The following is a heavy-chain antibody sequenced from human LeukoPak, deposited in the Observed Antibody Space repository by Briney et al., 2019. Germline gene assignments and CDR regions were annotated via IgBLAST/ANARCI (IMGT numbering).Heavy chain of an antibody. CDR2: IYYSGST. V-gene: IGHV4-59*08. Sequence: SETLSLTCTVSGGSIRNYYWSWIRQPPGKELEWIGYIYYSGSTNYNPSLTSRVTLSVDTSKNQFSLNLTSVTAADTAVYYCARPSRTGSGWDAFDIWGQGTMVTVSS. CDR3: ARPSRTGSGWDAFDI. D-gene: IGHD3-3*01. J-gene: IGHJ3*02. CDR1: GGSIRNYY.